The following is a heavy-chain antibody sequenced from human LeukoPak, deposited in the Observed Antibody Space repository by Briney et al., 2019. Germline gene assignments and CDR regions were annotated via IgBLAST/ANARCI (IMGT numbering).Heavy chain of an antibody. CDR1: GGSISSGSYY. CDR3: ARGGVSSSPSYWYFDL. CDR2: IYTSGST. D-gene: IGHD6-6*01. Sequence: PSQTLSLTCTVSGGSISSGSYYWRWIRQPAGKGLEWIGRIYTSGSTNYNASLKSRVTISVDTSKNQFSLKLSSVTAADTAVYYCARGGVSSSPSYWYFDLWGRGTLVTVSS. V-gene: IGHV4-61*02. J-gene: IGHJ2*01.